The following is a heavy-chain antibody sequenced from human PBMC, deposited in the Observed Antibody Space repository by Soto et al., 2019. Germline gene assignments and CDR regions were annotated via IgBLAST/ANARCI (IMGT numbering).Heavy chain of an antibody. D-gene: IGHD5-18*01. V-gene: IGHV1-46*01. CDR1: GYTFTSYY. J-gene: IGHJ6*02. Sequence: ASVKVSCKASGYTFTSYYMHWVRQAPGQGLEWMGIINPSGGSTSYAQKFQGRVTMTRDTSTSTVYMELSSLRSEDTAVYYCARDRVDTAIDYYYGMDVWGQGTTVTVS. CDR2: INPSGGST. CDR3: ARDRVDTAIDYYYGMDV.